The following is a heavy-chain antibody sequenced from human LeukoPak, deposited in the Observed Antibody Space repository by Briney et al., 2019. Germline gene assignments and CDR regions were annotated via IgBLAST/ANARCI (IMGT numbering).Heavy chain of an antibody. Sequence: PGGSLRLSCAASGFTFSSYSMNWVRQAPGKGLEWVSSISSSSSYIYYADSVKGRFTISRDNAKNSLYLQMNSLRAEDTAVYYCARDTLSYYDSSGYSLGGWGQGTMVTVSS. CDR3: ARDTLSYYDSSGYSLGG. J-gene: IGHJ3*01. CDR1: GFTFSSYS. V-gene: IGHV3-21*01. D-gene: IGHD3-22*01. CDR2: ISSSSSYI.